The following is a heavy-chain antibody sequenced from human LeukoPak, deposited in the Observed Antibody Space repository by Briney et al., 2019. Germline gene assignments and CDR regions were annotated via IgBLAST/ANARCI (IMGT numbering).Heavy chain of an antibody. CDR1: GGTFSSYA. V-gene: IGHV1-69*05. D-gene: IGHD3-22*01. Sequence: ASVKVSXKASGGTFSSYAISWVRQAPGQGLEWMGRIIPIFGTANYAQKFQGRVTITTDESTSTAYMELSSLRSEDTAVYYCARADSSGYFPFDYWGQGTLVTVSS. J-gene: IGHJ4*02. CDR3: ARADSSGYFPFDY. CDR2: IIPIFGTA.